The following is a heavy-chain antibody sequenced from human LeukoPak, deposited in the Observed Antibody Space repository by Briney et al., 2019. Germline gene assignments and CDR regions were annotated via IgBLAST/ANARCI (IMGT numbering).Heavy chain of an antibody. CDR1: GFTVSSNY. D-gene: IGHD4-11*01. Sequence: GGSLRLSCAASGFTVSSNYMSWVRQAPGKGLEWVSVIYSGGSTYYADSVKGRFTISRDNSKNTLYLQMNSLRAEDTAVYYCARSVYSTRGMDAWGQGTTVTVSS. CDR3: ARSVYSTRGMDA. V-gene: IGHV3-53*01. CDR2: IYSGGST. J-gene: IGHJ6*02.